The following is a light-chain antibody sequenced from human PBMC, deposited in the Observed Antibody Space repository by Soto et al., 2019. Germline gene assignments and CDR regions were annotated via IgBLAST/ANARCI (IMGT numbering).Light chain of an antibody. CDR1: QNIHNH. CDR2: GAS. J-gene: IGKJ4*01. Sequence: EKLMSQSPATLSVSPGERVTLSCRASQNIHNHMSWFLQKPGQTPRLLIYGASRRATGFPDRFSGSGSGTDFTLTISRLEPEDFAVYYCQQYGSSLTFGGGTKVDI. CDR3: QQYGSSLT. V-gene: IGKV3-20*01.